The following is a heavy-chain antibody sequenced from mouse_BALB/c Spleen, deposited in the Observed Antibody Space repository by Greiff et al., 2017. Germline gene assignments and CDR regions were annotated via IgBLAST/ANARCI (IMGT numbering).Heavy chain of an antibody. Sequence: QVQLQQSGAELAKPGASVKMSCKASGYTFTSYWMHWVKQRPGQGLEWIGYINPSTGYTEYNQKFKDKATLTADKSSSTAYMQLSSLTSEDSAVYYCARSGRVYYGYFDYWGQGTTLTVSS. J-gene: IGHJ2*01. CDR3: ARSGRVYYGYFDY. V-gene: IGHV1-7*01. CDR1: GYTFTSYW. CDR2: INPSTGYT. D-gene: IGHD2-1*01.